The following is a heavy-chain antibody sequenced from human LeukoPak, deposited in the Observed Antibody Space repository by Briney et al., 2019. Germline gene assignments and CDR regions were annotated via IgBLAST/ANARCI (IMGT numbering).Heavy chain of an antibody. D-gene: IGHD2-2*01. J-gene: IGHJ5*02. CDR2: IYYNGST. CDR1: GGSISSSSYY. CDR3: ARQGRGYCSSTSCRALET. V-gene: IGHV4-39*01. Sequence: SETLSLTCTVSGGSISSSSYYWGWIRQPPGKGLEWIGSIYYNGSTYYNPSLKSRVTISVDTSKNQFSLKLSSVTAADTAVYYCARQGRGYCSSTSCRALETWGQGTLVTVSS.